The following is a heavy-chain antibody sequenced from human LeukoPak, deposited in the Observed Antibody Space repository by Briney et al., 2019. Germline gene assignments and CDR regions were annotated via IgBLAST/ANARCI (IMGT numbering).Heavy chain of an antibody. D-gene: IGHD2-15*01. J-gene: IGHJ5*02. CDR1: GGTFSSYA. CDR3: ARDGRPKLGYCSGGSCLGLDWFDP. Sequence: SVKVSCKASGGTFSSYAISWVRQAPGQGLEWMGGIIPIFGTANYAQKFQGRVTITTDESTSAAYMELSSLRSEDTAVYYCARDGRPKLGYCSGGSCLGLDWFDPGGQGTLVTVSS. V-gene: IGHV1-69*05. CDR2: IIPIFGTA.